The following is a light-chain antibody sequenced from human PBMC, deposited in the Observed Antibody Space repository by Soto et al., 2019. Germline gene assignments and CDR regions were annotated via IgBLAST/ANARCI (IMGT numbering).Light chain of an antibody. V-gene: IGLV2-8*01. J-gene: IGLJ3*02. CDR2: EVT. CDR3: SSFASSNTWV. Sequence: QSALTQPPSASGSPGQSVTISCTGTSSDVGAYNYVSWYQQHAGKAPKLVIYEVTKRPSGVPDRFSGSKSANTASLTVSGLHAEDDADYYCSSFASSNTWVFGGGTKVTVL. CDR1: SSDVGAYNY.